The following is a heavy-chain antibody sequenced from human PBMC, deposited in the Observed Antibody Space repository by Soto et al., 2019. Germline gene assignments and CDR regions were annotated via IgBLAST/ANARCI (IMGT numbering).Heavy chain of an antibody. CDR2: ISAYNGNT. D-gene: IGHD2-21*02. J-gene: IGHJ1*01. Sequence: ASVKVSCKASGYTFTSYGISWVRQAPGQGLEWMGWISAYNGNTNYAQKLQGRVTMTTDTSTSTAYMELRSLRSDDTAVYYCAIIKHLAYCGGDCYAEYFQHCGQGTLVTVSS. V-gene: IGHV1-18*01. CDR1: GYTFTSYG. CDR3: AIIKHLAYCGGDCYAEYFQH.